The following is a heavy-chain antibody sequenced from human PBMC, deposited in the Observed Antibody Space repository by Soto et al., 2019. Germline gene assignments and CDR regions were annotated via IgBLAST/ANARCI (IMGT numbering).Heavy chain of an antibody. Sequence: SETLSLTCTVSGGSISSSSYYWGWIRQPPGKGLEWIGSIYYSGSTYYNPSLKSRVTISVDTSKNRFSLKLSSVTAADTAVYYCARRRGPAAIVYYYYGMDVWGQGTTVTVSS. CDR2: IYYSGST. V-gene: IGHV4-39*01. D-gene: IGHD2-2*02. CDR3: ARRRGPAAIVYYYYGMDV. J-gene: IGHJ6*02. CDR1: GGSISSSSYY.